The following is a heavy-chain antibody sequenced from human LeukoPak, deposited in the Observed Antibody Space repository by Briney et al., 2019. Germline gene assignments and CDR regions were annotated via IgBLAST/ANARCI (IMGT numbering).Heavy chain of an antibody. J-gene: IGHJ4*02. CDR3: ARVTLYFDFSTGNHYYFDS. D-gene: IGHD3-3*01. V-gene: IGHV4-31*03. CDR1: GGSISSGGYY. CDR2: IYYSGST. Sequence: PSQTLSLTCTVSGGSISSGGYYWSWIRQHPGKGLEWIGYIYYSGSTYYNPSLKSRVTISVDTSKNQFSLKLSSVTAADTAVYYCARVTLYFDFSTGNHYYFDSWGQGTLVIVSS.